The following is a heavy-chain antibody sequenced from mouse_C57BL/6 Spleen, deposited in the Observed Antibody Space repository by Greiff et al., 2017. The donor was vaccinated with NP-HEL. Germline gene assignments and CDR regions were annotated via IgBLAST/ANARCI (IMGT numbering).Heavy chain of an antibody. CDR1: GYTFTSYG. D-gene: IGHD4-1*01. CDR2: IYPRSGNT. Sequence: VQLQLSGAELARPGASVKLSCKASGYTFTSYGISWVKQRTGQGLEWIGEIYPRSGNTYYNEKFKGKATLTADKSSSTAYMGLRSLTSEDSAVYFCARKDGTGFAYWGQGALVTVSA. V-gene: IGHV1-81*01. J-gene: IGHJ3*01. CDR3: ARKDGTGFAY.